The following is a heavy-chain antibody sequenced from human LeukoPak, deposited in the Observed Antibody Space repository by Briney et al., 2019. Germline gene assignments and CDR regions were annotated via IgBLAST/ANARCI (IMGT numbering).Heavy chain of an antibody. J-gene: IGHJ4*02. D-gene: IGHD2-2*01. Sequence: GGSLRLSCAASGFTFSSYGMRWVRQAPGKGLEWVAVISYDGSNKYYADSVKGRFTISRDNSKNTLYLQMNSLRAEDTAVYYCAKDFRPYCSSTSCYPHFDYWGQGTLVTVSS. V-gene: IGHV3-30*18. CDR3: AKDFRPYCSSTSCYPHFDY. CDR1: GFTFSSYG. CDR2: ISYDGSNK.